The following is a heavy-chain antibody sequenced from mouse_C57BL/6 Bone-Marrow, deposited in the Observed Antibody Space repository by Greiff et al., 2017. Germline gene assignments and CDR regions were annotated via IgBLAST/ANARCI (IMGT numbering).Heavy chain of an antibody. V-gene: IGHV1-19*01. J-gene: IGHJ2*01. CDR2: INPYNGGT. CDR3: ARGGGSSDY. CDR1: GYTFTDYY. Sequence: VQLQQSGPVLVKPGASVTMSCKASGYTFTDYYMNWVKQSHGKSLEWIGVINPYNGGTSYNQKFKGKATLTVDKSSSTAYMELNSLTSEDSAVYYCARGGGSSDYWGQGTTLTVSS. D-gene: IGHD1-1*01.